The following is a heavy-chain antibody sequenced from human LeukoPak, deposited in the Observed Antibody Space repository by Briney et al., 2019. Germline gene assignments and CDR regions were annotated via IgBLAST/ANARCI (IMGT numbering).Heavy chain of an antibody. D-gene: IGHD3-22*01. J-gene: IGHJ3*02. CDR3: ARVVKDDSGYRDALDI. Sequence: SGPALVKPTQTLTLTCTFSGFSLSTSGMSVSWVRQPPGKALEWLARIDWDDDKYYSTSLRTRLTISKDTSKNQVVLTMTNMDPVDTATYYCARVVKDDSGYRDALDIWGQGTMVTVSS. V-gene: IGHV2-70*11. CDR1: GFSLSTSGMS. CDR2: IDWDDDK.